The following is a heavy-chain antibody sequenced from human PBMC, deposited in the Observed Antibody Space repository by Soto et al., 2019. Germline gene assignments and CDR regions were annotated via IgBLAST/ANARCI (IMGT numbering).Heavy chain of an antibody. J-gene: IGHJ6*02. V-gene: IGHV3-33*01. CDR1: GLTFSSYG. Sequence: QVQLVESGGGVVQPGRSLRLSCAASGLTFSSYGMHWVRQAPGKGLEWVTVIWYDGSNKYYADSVKGRFTISRDNSKNTLYLQMNSLRAEDTAVYYCARDHKLQQLGHYYYGMDVWGQGTTVTVSS. D-gene: IGHD6-13*01. CDR3: ARDHKLQQLGHYYYGMDV. CDR2: IWYDGSNK.